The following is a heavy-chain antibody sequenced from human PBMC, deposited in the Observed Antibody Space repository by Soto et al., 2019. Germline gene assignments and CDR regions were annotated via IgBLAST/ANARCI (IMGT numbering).Heavy chain of an antibody. CDR3: ASVRWSPYGMDV. J-gene: IGHJ6*02. V-gene: IGHV3-30-3*01. D-gene: IGHD3-10*02. Sequence: QVQLVESGGGVVQPGRSLRLSCAASGFTFSSYAMHWVRQAPGKGLEWVAVVSYDGSNKYYADSVKGRFTISGDNSKNTLYLQMNSLRAEDTAVYYCASVRWSPYGMDVWGQGTTVTVSS. CDR1: GFTFSSYA. CDR2: VSYDGSNK.